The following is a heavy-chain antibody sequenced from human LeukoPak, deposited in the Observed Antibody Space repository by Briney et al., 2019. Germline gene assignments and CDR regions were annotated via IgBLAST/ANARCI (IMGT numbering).Heavy chain of an antibody. CDR3: ARNFGYCSGASCNYYFDY. D-gene: IGHD2-15*01. Sequence: PGGSLRLSCAASGFTFSNYAMSWVRQAPGKGLEWVSTISGTGGITFYADSVKGRFTISRDNAKNSLYLQMNSLGAEDTAVYYCARNFGYCSGASCNYYFDYWGQGTLVTVSS. J-gene: IGHJ4*02. CDR2: ISGTGGIT. CDR1: GFTFSNYA. V-gene: IGHV3-23*01.